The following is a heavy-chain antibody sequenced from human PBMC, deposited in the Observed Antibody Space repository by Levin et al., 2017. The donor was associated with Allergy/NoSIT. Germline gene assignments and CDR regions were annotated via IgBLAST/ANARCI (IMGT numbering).Heavy chain of an antibody. D-gene: IGHD4-17*01. Sequence: GESLKISCAASGFTFSDYWMSWVRQAPGRGLGWVANIKEDGTEKNYVDSVKGRFTISRDNAKNALYLQMNSLRPEDTAVYFCARTPYGAWVLHWGQGTLVTVSS. V-gene: IGHV3-7*04. J-gene: IGHJ4*02. CDR3: ARTPYGAWVLH. CDR2: IKEDGTEK. CDR1: GFTFSDYW.